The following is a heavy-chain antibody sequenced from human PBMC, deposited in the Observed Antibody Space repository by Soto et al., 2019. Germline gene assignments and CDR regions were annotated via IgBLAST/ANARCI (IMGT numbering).Heavy chain of an antibody. CDR3: ARLAPKWMDY. V-gene: IGHV4-39*01. D-gene: IGHD5-12*01. Sequence: QLQLQESGPGLVNPSETLSLTCTVSGASISGSSYFWGWIRQPTGKGLEWIGSIYYSGSTYYNPSLKSRVTISVDTSKTQFSLHLSSVTAADTAVYYCARLAPKWMDYWGQVTLVTVSS. J-gene: IGHJ4*02. CDR1: GASISGSSYF. CDR2: IYYSGST.